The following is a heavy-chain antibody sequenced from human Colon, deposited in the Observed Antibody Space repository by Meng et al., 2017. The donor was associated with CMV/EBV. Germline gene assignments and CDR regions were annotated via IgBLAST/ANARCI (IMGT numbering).Heavy chain of an antibody. Sequence: ASVKVSCKTSGYTFTNCGFSWVRQAPGQGLEWMGWISAYNGNTNYAQKLQGRVTMTTDTSTSTAYMELRGLRSDDTAVYYCARVGARVIVVVPAAIPMIWFDPWGQGTLVTVSS. D-gene: IGHD2-2*01. V-gene: IGHV1-18*01. CDR3: ARVGARVIVVVPAAIPMIWFDP. CDR2: ISAYNGNT. J-gene: IGHJ5*02. CDR1: GYTFTNCG.